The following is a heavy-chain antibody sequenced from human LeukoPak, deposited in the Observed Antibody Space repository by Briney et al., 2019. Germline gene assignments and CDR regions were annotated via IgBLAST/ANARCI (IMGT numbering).Heavy chain of an antibody. J-gene: IGHJ4*02. CDR3: ARDGANYGDYWLDY. CDR2: IKQDGSEK. V-gene: IGHV3-7*01. CDR1: GFTFSSYW. D-gene: IGHD4-17*01. Sequence: GGSLRLSCAASGFTFSSYWMSWVRQAPGKGLEWVANIKQDGSEKYYVDSVKGRFTISRDNAKNSLYLQMNSLRAEDTAVYYCARDGANYGDYWLDYWGQGTLVTVSS.